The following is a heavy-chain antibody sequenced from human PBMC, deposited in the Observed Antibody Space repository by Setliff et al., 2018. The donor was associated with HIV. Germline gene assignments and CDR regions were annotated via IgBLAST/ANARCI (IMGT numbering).Heavy chain of an antibody. CDR3: VRDDYGYNGKGFDY. CDR2: IYESGST. D-gene: IGHD4-17*01. CDR1: GGSISSSSHY. Sequence: SETLSLTCSVSGGSISSSSHYWGWIRQPPGKGLEWIGSIYESGSTSCNPSLKSRVTISIDTSNNQISLRLSSVTAADTAMYYCVRDDYGYNGKGFDYWGPGTLVTVSS. V-gene: IGHV4-39*02. J-gene: IGHJ4*02.